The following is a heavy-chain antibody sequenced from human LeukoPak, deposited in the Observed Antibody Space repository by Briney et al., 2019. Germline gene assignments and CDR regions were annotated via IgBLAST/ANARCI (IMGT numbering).Heavy chain of an antibody. D-gene: IGHD4-17*01. J-gene: IGHJ4*02. CDR1: GGSISSGSHY. V-gene: IGHV4-39*01. CDR2: IYYSGST. Sequence: SETLSLTCTVSGGSISSGSHYWGWIRQPPGKGLEWIGSIYYSGSTYFNPSLKSRVTISVDTSKSQFSLNLSSVTAADTAVYFCANSLAYGDYLGNFDYWGQGTLVTVSS. CDR3: ANSLAYGDYLGNFDY.